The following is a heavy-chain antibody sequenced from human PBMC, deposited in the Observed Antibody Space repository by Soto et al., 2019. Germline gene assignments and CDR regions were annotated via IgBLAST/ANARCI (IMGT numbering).Heavy chain of an antibody. V-gene: IGHV3-23*01. CDR3: AKAELSYY. D-gene: IGHD1-7*01. CDR1: GFTFKNFP. CDR2: ISGSAGST. Sequence: PGGSLRLSCAASGFTFKNFPMTWVRQAPGKGLEWVSAISGSAGSTYYADSVRGRFTISRDNSKNTLFLQMNSLRAEDTAVYYCAKAELSYYWGHGALVTGSS. J-gene: IGHJ4*01.